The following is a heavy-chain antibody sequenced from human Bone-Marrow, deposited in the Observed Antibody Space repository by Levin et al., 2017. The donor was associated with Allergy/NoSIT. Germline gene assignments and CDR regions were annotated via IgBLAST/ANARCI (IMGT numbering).Heavy chain of an antibody. D-gene: IGHD1-26*01. Sequence: PGGSLRLSCAASGFTFSSYGMHWVRQAPGKGLEWVAVISYDGSNKYYADSVKGRFTISRDNSKNTLYLQMNSLRAEDTAVYYCATGRLVGAYAPHYYGMDVWGQGTTVTVSS. V-gene: IGHV3-30*03. CDR3: ATGRLVGAYAPHYYGMDV. CDR1: GFTFSSYG. J-gene: IGHJ6*02. CDR2: ISYDGSNK.